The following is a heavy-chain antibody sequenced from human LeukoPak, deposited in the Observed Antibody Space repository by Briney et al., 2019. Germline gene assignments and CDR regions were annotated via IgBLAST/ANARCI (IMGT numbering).Heavy chain of an antibody. Sequence: GGSLRLSRAASGFTFSSYAMSWVRQAPGKGLEWVSAISGSGGSTYYADSVKGRFTISRDNSKNTLYLQMNSLRAEDTAVYYCAKDPEYSSGWYIIGYWGQGTLVTVSS. CDR2: ISGSGGST. V-gene: IGHV3-23*01. CDR1: GFTFSSYA. CDR3: AKDPEYSSGWYIIGY. D-gene: IGHD6-19*01. J-gene: IGHJ4*02.